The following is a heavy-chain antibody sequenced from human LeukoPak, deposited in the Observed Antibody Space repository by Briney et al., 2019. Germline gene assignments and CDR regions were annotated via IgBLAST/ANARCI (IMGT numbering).Heavy chain of an antibody. CDR3: ARDQNNSGWPDY. CDR1: GGSISSSSYY. Sequence: SETLSLTCTVSGGSISSSSYYWGWIRQPPGKGLEWIGRIYTTGSISYNPSLKSRVTMSVDTSKNQFSLKLSSVTAADTAVYYCARDQNNSGWPDYWGQGTLVTVSS. J-gene: IGHJ4*02. V-gene: IGHV4-39*07. D-gene: IGHD6-19*01. CDR2: IYTTGSI.